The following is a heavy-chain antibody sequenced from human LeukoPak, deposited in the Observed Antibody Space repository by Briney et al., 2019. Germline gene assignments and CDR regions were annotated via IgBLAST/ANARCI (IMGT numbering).Heavy chain of an antibody. J-gene: IGHJ4*02. CDR1: GFTFSSYG. V-gene: IGHV3-33*06. Sequence: PGRSLRLSCAASGFTFSSYGMHWVRQAPGKGLEWVAVIWYDGSNKYYADSVKGRFTISRDNSKNTLYLQMNSLRAEDTAVYYCAKEGACVGAITQRHFDYWGQGTLVTVSS. CDR3: AKEGACVGAITQRHFDY. CDR2: IWYDGSNK. D-gene: IGHD1-26*01.